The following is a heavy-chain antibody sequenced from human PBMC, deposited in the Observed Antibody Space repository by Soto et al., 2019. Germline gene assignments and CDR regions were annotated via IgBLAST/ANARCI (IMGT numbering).Heavy chain of an antibody. CDR2: ISSNGGST. CDR1: GFTFSSYA. D-gene: IGHD3-22*01. Sequence: GGSLRLSCSASGFTFSSYAMHWVRQAPGKGLEYVSAISSNGGSTYYADSVKGRFTISRDDSKNTLYLQMSSLRAEDTAVYYCVKDQGLGVSDAFDIWGQGTMVTVSS. V-gene: IGHV3-64D*06. CDR3: VKDQGLGVSDAFDI. J-gene: IGHJ3*02.